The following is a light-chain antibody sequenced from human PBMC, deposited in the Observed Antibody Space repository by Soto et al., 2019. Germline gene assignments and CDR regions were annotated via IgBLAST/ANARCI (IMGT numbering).Light chain of an antibody. CDR3: SAQAGSNNYV. Sequence: QSVLTQPPSASVSPGQSVTVSCTGTSSDVGAFSSVAWYQQHPGKVPKLLIYGVTKRPSGVPDRFSGARSGNTAFLTVSGLQAADEADYSCSAQAGSNNYVFGTGTKVTVL. V-gene: IGLV2-8*01. J-gene: IGLJ1*01. CDR2: GVT. CDR1: SSDVGAFSS.